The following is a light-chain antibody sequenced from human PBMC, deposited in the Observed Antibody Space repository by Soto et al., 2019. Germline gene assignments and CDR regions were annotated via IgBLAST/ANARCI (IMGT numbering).Light chain of an antibody. Sequence: QSALTQPASVSGSPGQSITISCTGTSSDVGAYDYVSWYQQHPGKAPKFMLYEVSNRPSGPSNRFSGSKSGNTASLTISGLQAEDEAYYYCSSYTTSNTWVFGGGTKLTVL. CDR2: EVS. CDR1: SSDVGAYDY. J-gene: IGLJ3*02. CDR3: SSYTTSNTWV. V-gene: IGLV2-14*01.